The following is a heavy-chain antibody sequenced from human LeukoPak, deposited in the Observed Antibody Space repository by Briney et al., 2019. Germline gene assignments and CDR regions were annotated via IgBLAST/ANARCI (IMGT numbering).Heavy chain of an antibody. D-gene: IGHD3-10*01. Sequence: PGGSLRLSCAASGFTVSSDYMTWVRQAPGKGLEWVSVIYSGGSTYYADSVKGRFTISRNNSKSTLYLQMNSLRAEDTAVYYCARDGYATGSHDYWGQGTLVTVSS. V-gene: IGHV3-53*04. CDR1: GFTVSSDY. CDR2: IYSGGST. J-gene: IGHJ4*02. CDR3: ARDGYATGSHDY.